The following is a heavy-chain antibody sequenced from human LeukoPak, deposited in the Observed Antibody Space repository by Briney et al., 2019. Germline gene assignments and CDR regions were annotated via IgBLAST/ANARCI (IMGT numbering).Heavy chain of an antibody. Sequence: SETLSLTCGVSGGSITSTNWWSWVRQPPGQGLEWIGEVFLSGLTNYNPSLSSRVIMALDASKNHLSLHLTSVTAADTAVYYCARGVGGSGLIFDYWGQGTLVTVSS. CDR3: ARGVGGSGLIFDY. V-gene: IGHV4-4*02. J-gene: IGHJ4*02. CDR2: VFLSGLT. CDR1: GGSITSTNW. D-gene: IGHD3-10*01.